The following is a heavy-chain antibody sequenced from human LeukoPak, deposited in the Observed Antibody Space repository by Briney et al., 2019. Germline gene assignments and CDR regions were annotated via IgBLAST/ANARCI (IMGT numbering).Heavy chain of an antibody. CDR3: ARQFNNGWDYGY. CDR2: IYPGDSDT. Sequence: GESLKISCKASGYTFTNFWIGWVRQMPGKGLEWMAIIYPGDSDTKYSPSFQGQVTISADKSISIAYLQWSSLEASDTAMYYCARQFNNGWDYGYWGQGTLVTVSS. D-gene: IGHD4-17*01. V-gene: IGHV5-51*01. CDR1: GYTFTNFW. J-gene: IGHJ4*02.